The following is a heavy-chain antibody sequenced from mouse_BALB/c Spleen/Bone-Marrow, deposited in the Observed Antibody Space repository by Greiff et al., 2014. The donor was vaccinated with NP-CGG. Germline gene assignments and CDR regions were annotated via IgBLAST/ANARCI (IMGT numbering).Heavy chain of an antibody. Sequence: VHLVESGPGLVQPSQSLSITCTVSGFSLTTYGVHWVRQSPGKGLEWLGVIWSGGNTDYNAAFISRLSISKDNSKSQVFFKMNSLQANDTAIYYCARNHRGYYFDYWGQGTTLTVSS. CDR1: GFSLTTYG. CDR2: IWSGGNT. CDR3: ARNHRGYYFDY. V-gene: IGHV2-2*02. D-gene: IGHD3-1*01. J-gene: IGHJ2*01.